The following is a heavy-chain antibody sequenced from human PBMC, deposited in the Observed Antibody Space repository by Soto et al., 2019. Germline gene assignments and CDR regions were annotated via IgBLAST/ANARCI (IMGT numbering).Heavy chain of an antibody. CDR1: GGDISTYY. D-gene: IGHD3-3*01. V-gene: IGHV4-4*07. Sequence: QVQLQESGPGLVKPSETLSLTCTVSGGDISTYYWTWIRQPAGKGLEWIGRIYSSGSTKYNPSLKSRVTMSLDTPKNQFSLRLSSVTAADTAVYYCARGQRFSDWFDPWGQGTLVTVSS. CDR2: IYSSGST. J-gene: IGHJ5*02. CDR3: ARGQRFSDWFDP.